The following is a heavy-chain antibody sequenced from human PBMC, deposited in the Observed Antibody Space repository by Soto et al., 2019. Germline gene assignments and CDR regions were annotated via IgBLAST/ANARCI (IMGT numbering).Heavy chain of an antibody. J-gene: IGHJ4*02. Sequence: SETLSLTCTVSGGSISSYYWSWIRQPPGKGLEWIGYIYYSGSTNYNPSLKSRVTISVDTSKNQFSLKLSSVTAADTAVYYCARMEGWFGELYPYYFDYWGQGTLVTVSS. CDR1: GGSISSYY. CDR2: IYYSGST. V-gene: IGHV4-59*01. CDR3: ARMEGWFGELYPYYFDY. D-gene: IGHD3-10*01.